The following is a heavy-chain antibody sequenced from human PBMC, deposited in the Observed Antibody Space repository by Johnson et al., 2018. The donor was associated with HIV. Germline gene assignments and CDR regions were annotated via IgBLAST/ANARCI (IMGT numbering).Heavy chain of an antibody. Sequence: VLLVESGGGLVQPGGSLRLSCAASGFTFSSYAMSWVRQAPGKGLEWVSAISGSGGSTYYADSVKGRFTISRDNSKNTLYLQMNSLRAEDTAVYYCAKELGIPSGWYRGAFDIWGQGTMVIVSS. CDR1: GFTFSSYA. D-gene: IGHD6-19*01. J-gene: IGHJ3*02. CDR3: AKELGIPSGWYRGAFDI. CDR2: ISGSGGST. V-gene: IGHV3-23*04.